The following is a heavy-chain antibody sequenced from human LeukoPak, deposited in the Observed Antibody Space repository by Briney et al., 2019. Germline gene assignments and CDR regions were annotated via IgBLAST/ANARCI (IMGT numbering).Heavy chain of an antibody. CDR2: IKQDGSEK. Sequence: GGSLRLSCAAPSFSFSTYWMTWVRQAPGKGLEWVANIKQDGSEKYYVDSVKGRFTISRDNAKNSLYLQMNSLRAEDTAVYYCARDYSSSSGKHAFDIWGQGTMVTVSS. CDR3: ARDYSSSSGKHAFDI. V-gene: IGHV3-7*01. J-gene: IGHJ3*02. D-gene: IGHD6-13*01. CDR1: SFSFSTYW.